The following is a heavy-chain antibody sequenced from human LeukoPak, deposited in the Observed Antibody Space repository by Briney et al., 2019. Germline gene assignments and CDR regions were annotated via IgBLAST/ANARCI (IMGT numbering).Heavy chain of an antibody. CDR3: ARDSTLRNFDY. V-gene: IGHV3-21*01. CDR2: ISSSSSYI. Sequence: GGSLRLSCAASGFTFSSYTVNWVRQAPGKGLEWVSCISSSSSYIYYADSVKGRFTISRDNTKNSLYLQMNSLRAEDTAVYYCARDSTLRNFDYWGQGTLVTVSS. J-gene: IGHJ4*02. CDR1: GFTFSSYT.